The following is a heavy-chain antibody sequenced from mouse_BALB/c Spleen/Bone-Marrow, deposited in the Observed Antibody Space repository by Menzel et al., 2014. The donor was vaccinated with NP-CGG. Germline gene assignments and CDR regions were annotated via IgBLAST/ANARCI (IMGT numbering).Heavy chain of an antibody. D-gene: IGHD2-12*01. Sequence: VQLQQSGAELVKPGASVKLSCKASGYIFTSYWMHWVKQRPGQGLEWIGEINPSNGRTNYNEKFKTKAILTVDKSSSTAYMQLSSLTSEDSAVYYCARWLLYYWGQGTTLTVSS. V-gene: IGHV1S81*02. CDR1: GYIFTSYW. CDR2: INPSNGRT. CDR3: ARWLLYY. J-gene: IGHJ2*01.